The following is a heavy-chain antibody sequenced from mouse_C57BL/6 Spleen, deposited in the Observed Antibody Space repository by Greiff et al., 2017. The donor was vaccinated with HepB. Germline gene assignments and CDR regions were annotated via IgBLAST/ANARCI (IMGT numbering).Heavy chain of an antibody. CDR1: GYTFTSYW. D-gene: IGHD1-1*01. Sequence: VKLMESGTELVKPGASVKLSCKASGYTFTSYWMHWVKQRPGQGLEWIGNINPSNGGTNYNEKFKSKATLTVDKSSSTAYMQLSSLTSEDSAVYYCARSLHYYGSSTFDYWGQGTTLTVSS. CDR3: ARSLHYYGSSTFDY. J-gene: IGHJ2*01. CDR2: INPSNGGT. V-gene: IGHV1-53*01.